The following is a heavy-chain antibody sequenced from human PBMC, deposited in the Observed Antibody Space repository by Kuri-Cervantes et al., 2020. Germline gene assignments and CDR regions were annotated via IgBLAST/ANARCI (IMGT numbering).Heavy chain of an antibody. CDR1: GFTFDDYA. CDR2: ISWNSGSI. D-gene: IGHD3-3*01. CDR3: AKDLRTHRSGYYEVDV. Sequence: SLKISCAASGFTFDDYAMHWVRQAPGKGLEWVSGISWNSGSIGYADSVKGRFTISRDNAKNSLYLQMNSLRPEDTAVYYCAKDLRTHRSGYYEVDVWGKGTTVTVSS. J-gene: IGHJ6*04. V-gene: IGHV3-9*01.